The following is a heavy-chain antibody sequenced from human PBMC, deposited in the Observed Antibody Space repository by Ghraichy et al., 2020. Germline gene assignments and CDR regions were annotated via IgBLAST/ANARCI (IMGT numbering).Heavy chain of an antibody. CDR2: ISGSGGST. V-gene: IGHV3-23*01. CDR3: AKDQRQERWLQLQARPNHEFDY. D-gene: IGHD5-24*01. CDR1: GFTFSSYA. J-gene: IGHJ4*02. Sequence: GGSLRLSCAASGFTFSSYAMSWVRQAPGKGLEWVSAISGSGGSTYYADSVKGRFTISRDNSKNTLYLQMNSLRAEDTAVYYCAKDQRQERWLQLQARPNHEFDYWGQGTLVTVSS.